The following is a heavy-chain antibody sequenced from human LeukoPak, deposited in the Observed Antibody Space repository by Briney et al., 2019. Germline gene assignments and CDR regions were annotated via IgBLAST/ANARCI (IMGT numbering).Heavy chain of an antibody. CDR1: GFTFSSYW. CDR2: IKQDGSEK. Sequence: GGSLRLTCAASGFTFSSYWMSWVRQAPGKGLEWVANIKQDGSEKYYVDSVKGRFTISRDNAKNSLYLQMNSLRAEDTAVYYCAKEGSGYYYYYYYMDVWGKGTTVTISS. V-gene: IGHV3-7*03. J-gene: IGHJ6*03. D-gene: IGHD3-22*01. CDR3: AKEGSGYYYYYYYMDV.